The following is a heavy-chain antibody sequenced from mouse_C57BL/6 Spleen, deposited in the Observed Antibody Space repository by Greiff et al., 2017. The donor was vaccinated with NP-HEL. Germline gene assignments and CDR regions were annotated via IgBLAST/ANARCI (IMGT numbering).Heavy chain of an antibody. CDR3: ARRGITTLVAPAY. D-gene: IGHD1-1*01. CDR2: IDPSDSYT. V-gene: IGHV1-50*01. CDR1: GYTFTSYW. J-gene: IGHJ3*01. Sequence: QVQLQQPGAELVKPGASVKLSCKASGYTFTSYWMQWVKQRPGQGLEWIGEIDPSDSYTNYNQKFKGKATLTVDTSSSTAYMQLSSLTSEDSAVYYCARRGITTLVAPAYWGQGTLVTVSA.